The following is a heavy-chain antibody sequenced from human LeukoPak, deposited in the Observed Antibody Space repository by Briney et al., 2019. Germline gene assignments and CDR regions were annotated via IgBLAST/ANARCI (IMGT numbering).Heavy chain of an antibody. CDR3: ASGGIDAFDI. D-gene: IGHD4-23*01. CDR1: GFTFSSYA. V-gene: IGHV3-23*01. J-gene: IGHJ3*02. CDR2: ISGSGGST. Sequence: GGSLRLSCAASGFTFSSYAMSWVCQAPRKGQEWVSAISGSGGSTYYADSVKGRFTISRDNSKNTLYLQMNSLRAEDTAVYCCASGGIDAFDIWGQGTMVTVSS.